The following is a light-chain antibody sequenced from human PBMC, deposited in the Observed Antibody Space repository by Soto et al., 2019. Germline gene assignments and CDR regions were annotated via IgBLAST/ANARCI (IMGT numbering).Light chain of an antibody. CDR2: AAS. CDR1: QSISSY. Sequence: SQMTESPSAVSAAVGDRVTITFLASQSISSYLNWYQQKPGKAPKLLIYAASSLQSGVPSRFSGSGSGTDFTLTISSLQPEDFATYYCQQSYSTPWTFGQGTKVDI. J-gene: IGKJ1*01. V-gene: IGKV1-39*01. CDR3: QQSYSTPWT.